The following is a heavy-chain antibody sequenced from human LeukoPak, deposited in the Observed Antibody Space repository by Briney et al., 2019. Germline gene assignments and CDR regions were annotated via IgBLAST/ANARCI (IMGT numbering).Heavy chain of an antibody. CDR3: ARGRLFVVD. J-gene: IGHJ4*02. CDR2: INHSGST. V-gene: IGHV4-34*01. CDR1: GGSFSGYY. Sequence: PSETLSLTCAVYGGSFSGYYWSWIRQPPGKGLEWVGEINHSGSTNYNPTLKIRVTISVDTSKNQFSLKLSSVTAADTAVYYCARGRLFVVDWGQGTLVTVSS. D-gene: IGHD6-6*01.